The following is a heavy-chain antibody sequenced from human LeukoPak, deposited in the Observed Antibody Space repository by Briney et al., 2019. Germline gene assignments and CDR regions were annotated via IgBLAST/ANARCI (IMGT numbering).Heavy chain of an antibody. J-gene: IGHJ4*02. CDR3: PLDSSGYYYFDH. CDR2: FYYSGSS. D-gene: IGHD3-22*01. Sequence: SETLSLTCTVSGGSISSSTYHWGWVRQPPGKGLEWIGGFYYSGSSYYNPSLKSRVTISADTSKNQLSLKLSSVTAADTAVYYCPLDSSGYYYFDHWGQGTLVTVSS. V-gene: IGHV4-39*01. CDR1: GGSISSSTYH.